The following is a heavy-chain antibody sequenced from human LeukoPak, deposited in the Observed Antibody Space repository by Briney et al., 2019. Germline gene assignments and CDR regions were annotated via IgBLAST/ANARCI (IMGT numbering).Heavy chain of an antibody. D-gene: IGHD3-16*01. CDR2: ISTYNGNT. J-gene: IGHJ3*02. CDR3: PGGAAGGLGDAFDI. V-gene: IGHV1-18*01. CDR1: GYTFTSYV. Sequence: ASVKVSCKASGYTFTSYVMSGVRQAPGQGVEWMGWISTYNGNTNYAQKLQGRVTMTTDTSTSTAYMELRSLSSDDTTVYYCPGGAAGGLGDAFDIWGQGTMVTVSS.